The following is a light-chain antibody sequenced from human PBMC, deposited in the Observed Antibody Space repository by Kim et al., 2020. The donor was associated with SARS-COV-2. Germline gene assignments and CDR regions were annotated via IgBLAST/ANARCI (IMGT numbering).Light chain of an antibody. V-gene: IGLV6-57*01. CDR2: EDN. CDR1: SGSIASNY. Sequence: GKTVTISCTRSSGSIASNYVQGYQQRPGSSPTTVIYEDNQRPSGVPDRFSGSIDSSSNAASLTISGLKTEDEADYYCQSYDSSNQVFGGGTKVTVL. J-gene: IGLJ3*02. CDR3: QSYDSSNQV.